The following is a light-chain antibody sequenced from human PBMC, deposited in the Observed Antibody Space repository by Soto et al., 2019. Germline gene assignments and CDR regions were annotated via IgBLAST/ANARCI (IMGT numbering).Light chain of an antibody. J-gene: IGLJ3*02. V-gene: IGLV3-1*01. CDR3: QAWGTSTVV. CDR1: KLGDKY. CDR2: QDK. Sequence: SYELTQPPSVSVSPGQTVSITCSGNKLGDKYTCWYQQKPGQSPVLVIYQDKKRPSGSPERFSGSNSGNTATLTISGTQTMDEADYYCQAWGTSTVVFGGGTKLTVL.